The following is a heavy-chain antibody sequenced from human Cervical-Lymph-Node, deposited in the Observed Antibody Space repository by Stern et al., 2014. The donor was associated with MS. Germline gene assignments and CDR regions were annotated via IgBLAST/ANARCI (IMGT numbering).Heavy chain of an antibody. D-gene: IGHD1-1*01. CDR1: GFSLSTSGVG. J-gene: IGHJ4*02. CDR2: IYWDDDK. CDR3: AHLTTATALDY. Sequence: QVTLKESCPTLVKPTQTLTLTCTFSGFSLSTSGVGVGWIRQPPGKALEWLALIYWDDDKRYSPSLESRLTITKDTSKNLVFLTMTNMDPVDTATYYCAHLTTATALDYWGQGTLVTVSS. V-gene: IGHV2-5*02.